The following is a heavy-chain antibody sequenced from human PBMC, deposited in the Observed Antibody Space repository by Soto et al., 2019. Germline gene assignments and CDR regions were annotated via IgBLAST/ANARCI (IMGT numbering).Heavy chain of an antibody. Sequence: ASVKVSCKASGYTFTSYGISWVRQAPGQGLEWMGWINAGNGNTKYSQKFQGRVTITGDTSASTAYMELSSLRSEDTAVYYCARDPDLITGTTRFRAFDIWGQGTMVTVSS. V-gene: IGHV1-3*01. D-gene: IGHD1-7*01. CDR1: GYTFTSYG. CDR2: INAGNGNT. J-gene: IGHJ3*02. CDR3: ARDPDLITGTTRFRAFDI.